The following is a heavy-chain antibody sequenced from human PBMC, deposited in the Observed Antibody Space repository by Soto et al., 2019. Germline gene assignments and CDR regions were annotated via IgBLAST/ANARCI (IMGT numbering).Heavy chain of an antibody. J-gene: IGHJ4*02. D-gene: IGHD5-18*01. Sequence: SETLSLTCTVSGVSISSYYWSWIRQPPGKGLEWVGYMFNGGSANYNPSLQSRVAISVDMSQNQFSLKLTSVTAADTAVYYCARHGAIYSNSWYDFDYWGQGTLVTVSS. CDR2: MFNGGSA. CDR3: ARHGAIYSNSWYDFDY. V-gene: IGHV4-59*08. CDR1: GVSISSYY.